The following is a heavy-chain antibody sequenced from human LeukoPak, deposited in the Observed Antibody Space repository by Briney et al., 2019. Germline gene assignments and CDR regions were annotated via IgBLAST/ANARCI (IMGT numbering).Heavy chain of an antibody. CDR2: IWYDGSNE. Sequence: GGSLRLSCAVSRFTFSSYNMNWVRQAPGKALEWVAVIWYDGSNEYYADSVKGRFTISRHNSKGTLYLQLNSLRAEDTAVYYCARDSIRDGYNSDYFDYWGQGTLVTVSS. V-gene: IGHV3-33*08. CDR1: RFTFSSYN. J-gene: IGHJ4*02. CDR3: ARDSIRDGYNSDYFDY. D-gene: IGHD5-24*01.